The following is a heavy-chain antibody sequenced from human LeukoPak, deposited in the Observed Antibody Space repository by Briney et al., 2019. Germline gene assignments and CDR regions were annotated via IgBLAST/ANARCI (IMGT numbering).Heavy chain of an antibody. Sequence: GGSLRLSCAASGFTLSSSWMHWVRQAPGKGLVWVSRINTDGRTTTYADSVKGRFTISRDNAKSTVYLQMNSLRPEDTALYYCAKSLGSQDYWGQGTLVTVSS. V-gene: IGHV3-74*01. D-gene: IGHD6-19*01. CDR3: AKSLGSQDY. CDR1: GFTLSSSW. CDR2: INTDGRTT. J-gene: IGHJ4*02.